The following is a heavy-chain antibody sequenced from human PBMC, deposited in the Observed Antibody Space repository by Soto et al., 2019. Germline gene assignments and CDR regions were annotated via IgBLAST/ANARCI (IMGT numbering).Heavy chain of an antibody. D-gene: IGHD3-22*01. CDR1: GFTFSTYG. CDR2: ISSDGKSE. CDR3: AKTITTYSGDSRGRGALVDY. V-gene: IGHV3-30*18. Sequence: QVQLVESGGGVDQPGRSLRLSCAASGFTFSTYGMHWVRQPPGKGLEWVAVISSDGKSEHYADPVKGRFSISRDNSKNTLSLQMHSLRVEDTAVYYCAKTITTYSGDSRGRGALVDYWGQGTLVTVSS. J-gene: IGHJ4*02.